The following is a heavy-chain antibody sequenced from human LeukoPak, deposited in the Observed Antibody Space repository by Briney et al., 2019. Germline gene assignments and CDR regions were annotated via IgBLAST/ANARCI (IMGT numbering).Heavy chain of an antibody. CDR2: ISHSGST. V-gene: IGHV4-38-2*01. CDR1: GYSISSGYY. D-gene: IGHD6-19*01. Sequence: SETLSLTCAVSGYSISSGYYWGWIRQPPGKGLEWIGSISHSGSTYYNPSLKSRVTISVDTSKNQFSLKLSSVTAADTAVYYCARGAGYSSGWYLNWFDPWGQGTLVTVSS. J-gene: IGHJ5*02. CDR3: ARGAGYSSGWYLNWFDP.